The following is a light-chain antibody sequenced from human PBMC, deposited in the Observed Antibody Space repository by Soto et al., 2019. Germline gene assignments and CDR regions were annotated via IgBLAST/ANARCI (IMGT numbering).Light chain of an antibody. V-gene: IGLV2-11*01. CDR3: CAYAGGYHV. Sequence: QSVLSQHRAVSWSPGQSVTISCTGTSSDVGGYNYVSWYQQHPGKAPKLVIYDVSERPSGVPDRFSGSKSGNAASLTISGLQAEDETDYYCCAYAGGYHVFGTGTKVTV. CDR2: DVS. CDR1: SSDVGGYNY. J-gene: IGLJ1*01.